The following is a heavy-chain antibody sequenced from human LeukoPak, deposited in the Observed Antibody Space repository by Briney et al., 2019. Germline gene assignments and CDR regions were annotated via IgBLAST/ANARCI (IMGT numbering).Heavy chain of an antibody. Sequence: KPSETLSLTCAVYGGSFSGYYWSWIRQPPGKGLEWIGEINHSGSTNYNPSLKSRVTISVDTSKNQFSLKLSSVTAADTAVYYCATKPTAMVLHFDYWGQGTLVTVSS. CDR3: ATKPTAMVLHFDY. CDR2: INHSGST. CDR1: GGSFSGYY. J-gene: IGHJ4*02. V-gene: IGHV4-34*01. D-gene: IGHD5-18*01.